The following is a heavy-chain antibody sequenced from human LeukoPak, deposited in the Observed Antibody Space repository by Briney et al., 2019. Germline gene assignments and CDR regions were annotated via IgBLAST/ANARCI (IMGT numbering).Heavy chain of an antibody. J-gene: IGHJ5*02. CDR3: ARTPGGRITIFGVVIGWFDP. V-gene: IGHV3-30-3*01. CDR1: GFTFSSYA. D-gene: IGHD3-3*01. CDR2: ISYDGSNK. Sequence: GGSLRLSCAASGFTFSSYAMHWVRQAPGKGLEWVAVISYDGSNKYYADSVKGRFTISRDNSKNTLYLQMNSLRAEDTAVYYCARTPGGRITIFGVVIGWFDPWGQGTLVTVSS.